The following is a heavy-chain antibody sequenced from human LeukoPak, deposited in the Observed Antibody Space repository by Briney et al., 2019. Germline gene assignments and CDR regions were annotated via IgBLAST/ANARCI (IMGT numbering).Heavy chain of an antibody. CDR2: IYYSGST. J-gene: IGHJ4*02. CDR3: ARRRDGYNRYYFDY. D-gene: IGHD5-24*01. V-gene: IGHV4-59*01. CDR1: GGSISSYY. Sequence: SETLSLTCTVSGGSISSYYWSWIRQPPGKGLEWIGYIYYSGSTNYNPSLKSRVTISVDTSKNQFSLKLSSVTAADTAVYYCARRRDGYNRYYFDYWGQGTLVTVSS.